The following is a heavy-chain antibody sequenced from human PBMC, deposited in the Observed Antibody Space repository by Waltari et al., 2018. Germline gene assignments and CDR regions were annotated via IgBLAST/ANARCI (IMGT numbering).Heavy chain of an antibody. D-gene: IGHD3-10*01. V-gene: IGHV4-59*11. CDR3: ASYYYYGSGLDY. CDR1: GCSISSHY. CDR2: IYYSGST. Sequence: QVQLQESGPGLVTPSETLSLTCTVSGCSISSHYWSWIRQPPGKGLEWIGYIYYSGSTNYNPSLKSRVTISVDTSKNKFSLKLSYVTAACTAVYYCASYYYYGSGLDYWGQGTLVTVSS. J-gene: IGHJ4*02.